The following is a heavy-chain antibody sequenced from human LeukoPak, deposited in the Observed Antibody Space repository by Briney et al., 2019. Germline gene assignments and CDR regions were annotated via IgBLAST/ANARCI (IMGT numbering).Heavy chain of an antibody. CDR3: ATRTTGTTDALDI. CDR2: FDPEDGET. V-gene: IGHV1-24*01. Sequence: ASVKVSFKVFGYTLTELPIHWVRQAPGKGHEWVGGFDPEDGETTYAQKFQGRVSMTEDTSTDTAYMEVSGLRSEDTAVYYCATRTTGTTDALDIWGQGTMVTVSS. J-gene: IGHJ3*02. D-gene: IGHD1-1*01. CDR1: GYTLTELP.